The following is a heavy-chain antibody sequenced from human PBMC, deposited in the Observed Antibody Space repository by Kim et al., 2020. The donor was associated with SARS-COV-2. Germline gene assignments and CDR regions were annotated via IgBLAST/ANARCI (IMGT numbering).Heavy chain of an antibody. D-gene: IGHD6-13*01. CDR3: ARGPRIAAAGTGAGWFDP. Sequence: SETLSLTCAVSGGSISSSNWWGWVRQPPGKGLEWIGEIYHSGSTNYNPSLKSRVTISVDKSKNQFSLKLSSVTAADTAVYYCARGPRIAAAGTGAGWFDPWGQGTLVTVSS. CDR1: GGSISSSNW. J-gene: IGHJ5*02. CDR2: IYHSGST. V-gene: IGHV4-4*02.